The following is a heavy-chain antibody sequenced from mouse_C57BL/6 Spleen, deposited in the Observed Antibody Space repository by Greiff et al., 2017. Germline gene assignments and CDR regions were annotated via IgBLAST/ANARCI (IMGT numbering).Heavy chain of an antibody. D-gene: IGHD4-1*01. Sequence: LVESGAELVKPGASVKISCKASGYAFSSYWMNWVKQRPGKGLEWIGQIYPGDGDTNYNGKFKGKATLTADKSSSTAYMQLSSLTSEDSAVXFCARSGLGEYFDVWGTGTTVTVSS. V-gene: IGHV1-80*01. CDR2: IYPGDGDT. CDR3: ARSGLGEYFDV. CDR1: GYAFSSYW. J-gene: IGHJ1*03.